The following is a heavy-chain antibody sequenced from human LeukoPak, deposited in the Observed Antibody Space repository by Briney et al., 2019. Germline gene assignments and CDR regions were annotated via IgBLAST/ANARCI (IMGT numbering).Heavy chain of an antibody. CDR3: ARLSGSYYGGAFDI. J-gene: IGHJ3*02. D-gene: IGHD1-26*01. CDR1: GGTFSSYA. V-gene: IGHV1-69*05. Sequence: GASVKVSCKASGGTFSSYAISWVRQAPGQGLEWMGRIIPIFGTANYAQKFQGRVTITTDESTSTAYMELSSLRSEDTAVYYCARLSGSYYGGAFDIWGQGTMVTVSS. CDR2: IIPIFGTA.